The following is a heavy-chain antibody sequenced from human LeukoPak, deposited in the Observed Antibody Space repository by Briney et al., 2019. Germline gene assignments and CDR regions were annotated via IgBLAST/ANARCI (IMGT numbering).Heavy chain of an antibody. CDR3: ARVSIRAYYGSGSPDY. CDR1: GYSFTSYW. V-gene: IGHV5-51*01. CDR2: IYPGDSDT. D-gene: IGHD3-10*01. Sequence: PGESLKISCKGSGYSFTSYWIGWVRQMPGKGLEWMGIIYPGDSDTRYSPSFQGQVTISADRSINTAYLQWSSLKASDTAMYYCARVSIRAYYGSGSPDYWGQGTLVTVSS. J-gene: IGHJ4*02.